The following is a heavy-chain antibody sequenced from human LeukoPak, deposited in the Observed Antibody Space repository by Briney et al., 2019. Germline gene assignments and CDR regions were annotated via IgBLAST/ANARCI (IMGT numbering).Heavy chain of an antibody. CDR3: ARDWWSDL. D-gene: IGHD2-15*01. CDR1: GYTFTSYA. CDR2: INAGNGNT. J-gene: IGHJ2*01. Sequence: ASVKVSCKASGYTFTSYAMHWVRQAPGQRLEWMGWINAGNGNTKYSPKFQGRVTITRDTSASTAYVELSSLRSEDTAVYYCARDWWSDLWGRGTLVTVSS. V-gene: IGHV1-3*01.